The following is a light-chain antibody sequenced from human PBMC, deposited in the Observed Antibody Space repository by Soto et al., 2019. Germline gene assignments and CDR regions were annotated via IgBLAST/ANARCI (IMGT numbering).Light chain of an antibody. CDR1: QTINDW. CDR3: QHWNNYLWT. Sequence: DIQMTQSPSTLSASVGDRVTITCRASQTINDWLAWYQQKPGKAPKLLIYKTSSLESGVPSRFSGSGSGTEFTLTISGLQPEDFATYHCQHWNNYLWTFGQGPKVEIK. V-gene: IGKV1-5*03. J-gene: IGKJ1*01. CDR2: KTS.